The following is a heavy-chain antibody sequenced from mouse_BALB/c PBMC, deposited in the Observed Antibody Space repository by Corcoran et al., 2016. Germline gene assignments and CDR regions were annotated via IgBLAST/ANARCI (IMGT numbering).Heavy chain of an antibody. J-gene: IGHJ4*01. Sequence: LVKTGASVKISCKASGYSFTGYYMHWVKQSHGKSLEWIGYISCYNYAITYNQKFKGKATFTVDTSSSTAYMQFNSLTSEDSAVYYCARGGDYDVYYAMDYCGQGTAVTVSS. CDR2: ISCYNYAI. CDR3: ARGGDYDVYYAMDY. V-gene: IGHV1S34*01. CDR1: GYSFTGYY. D-gene: IGHD2-4*01.